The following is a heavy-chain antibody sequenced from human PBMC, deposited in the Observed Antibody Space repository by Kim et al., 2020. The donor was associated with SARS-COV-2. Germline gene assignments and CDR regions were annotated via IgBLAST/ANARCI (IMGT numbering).Heavy chain of an antibody. CDR2: INPNSGGT. CDR1: GYTFTGYH. J-gene: IGHJ4*02. CDR3: ARDGGVNNNYCSGGSCYPDY. D-gene: IGHD2-15*01. Sequence: ASVKVSCKASGYTFTGYHMHCVRQAPGQGLEWMGWINPNSGGTKYAQKFQGRVTMTRDTSISTAYMELSRLRSDDTAVYYCARDGGVNNNYCSGGSCYPDYWGQGTLVTVSS. V-gene: IGHV1-2*02.